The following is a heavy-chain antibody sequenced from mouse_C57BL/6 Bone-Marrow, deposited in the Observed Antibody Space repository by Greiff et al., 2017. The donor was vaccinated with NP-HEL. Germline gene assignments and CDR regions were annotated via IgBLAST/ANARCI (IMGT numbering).Heavy chain of an antibody. Sequence: EVKLEESGGGLVKPGGSLKLSCAASGFTFSSYAMSWVRQTPEKRLEWVATISDGGSYTYYPDNVKGRFTISRDNAKNNLYLQMSHLKSEDTAMYYCARDGGSRYYFDYWGQGTTLTVSS. CDR2: ISDGGSYT. J-gene: IGHJ2*01. CDR1: GFTFSSYA. V-gene: IGHV5-4*01. D-gene: IGHD1-1*01. CDR3: ARDGGSRYYFDY.